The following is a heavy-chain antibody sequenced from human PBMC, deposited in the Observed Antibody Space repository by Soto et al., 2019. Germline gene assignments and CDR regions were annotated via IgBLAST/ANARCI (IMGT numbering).Heavy chain of an antibody. CDR3: ARGGPYSGSYYQRNNWFDP. CDR1: GGSFSGYY. D-gene: IGHD3-10*01. J-gene: IGHJ5*02. Sequence: PSETLSLTCAVYGGSFSGYYWSWIRQPPGKGLEWIGEINHSGSTNYNPSLKSRVTISVDTSKNLFSLKLSSVTAADTAVYYCARGGPYSGSYYQRNNWFDPWGQGTLVTVSS. V-gene: IGHV4-34*01. CDR2: INHSGST.